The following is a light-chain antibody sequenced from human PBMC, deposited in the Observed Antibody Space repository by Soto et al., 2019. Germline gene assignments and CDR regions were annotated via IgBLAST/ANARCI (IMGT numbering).Light chain of an antibody. Sequence: ILMTPSPSTLTASVGDTVAITGRASQTISSWVAWYHQKPGRAPKLLIYKASSLESGVPSRFSGSGSGTEFTLTISSLQSEDFALYYCHQYNNWPPGTFCQVTKVDIK. J-gene: IGKJ2*01. CDR2: KAS. CDR3: HQYNNWPPGT. V-gene: IGKV1-5*03. CDR1: QTISSW.